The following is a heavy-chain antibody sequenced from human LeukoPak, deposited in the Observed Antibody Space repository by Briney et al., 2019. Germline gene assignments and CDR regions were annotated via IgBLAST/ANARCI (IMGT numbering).Heavy chain of an antibody. V-gene: IGHV3-64D*06. CDR1: GFTFGGYA. CDR2: ISSNGGST. Sequence: GGSLRLSCSASGFTFGGYAMHWVRQAPGKGLQYVSAISSNGGSTNYADSVKGRFAISRDNSKNTLYLQMSSLRGEDTAVYYCVREENGFDFWGQGTLVTVSS. J-gene: IGHJ4*02. CDR3: VREENGFDF.